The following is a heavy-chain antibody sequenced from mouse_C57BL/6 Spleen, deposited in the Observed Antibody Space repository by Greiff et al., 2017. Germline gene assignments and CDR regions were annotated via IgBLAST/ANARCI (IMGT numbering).Heavy chain of an antibody. J-gene: IGHJ4*01. Sequence: QVQLKQSGAELVRPGTSVKVSCKASGYAFTNYLIEWVKQRPGQGLEWIGVINPGSGGTTYNEKFKGKATLTADKSSTTAYMQLSSLTTADSTVYFYAGDGLLCDYWGQGTSVTVSS. CDR1: GYAFTNYL. CDR3: AGDGLLCDY. V-gene: IGHV1-54*01. D-gene: IGHD2-1*01. CDR2: INPGSGGT.